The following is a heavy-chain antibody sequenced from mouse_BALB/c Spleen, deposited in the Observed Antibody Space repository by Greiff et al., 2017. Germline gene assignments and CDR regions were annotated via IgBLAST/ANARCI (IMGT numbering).Heavy chain of an antibody. D-gene: IGHD2-4*01. V-gene: IGHV6-6*02. Sequence: EVKLVESGGGLVQPGGSMKLSCVASGFTFSNYWMNWVRQSPEKGLEWVAEIRLKSNNYATHYAESVKGRFTISRDDSKSSVYLQMNNLRAEDTGIYYCTSIYYDYEGFAYWGQGTLVTVSA. CDR3: TSIYYDYEGFAY. CDR1: GFTFSNYW. J-gene: IGHJ3*01. CDR2: IRLKSNNYAT.